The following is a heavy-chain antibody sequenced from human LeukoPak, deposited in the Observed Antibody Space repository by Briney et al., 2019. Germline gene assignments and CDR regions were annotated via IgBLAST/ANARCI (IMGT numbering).Heavy chain of an antibody. J-gene: IGHJ4*02. Sequence: GGSLRLSCAASGFTFSSYAMHWVRQAPGKGLEWVAVIWSDTTNKYYADSVKGRFTISRDNSKNTLYLQVSSLRAEDTAMYYCARDRLTTVTTFHFDYWGQGTLVTVSS. D-gene: IGHD4-17*01. CDR3: ARDRLTTVTTFHFDY. CDR2: IWSDTTNK. V-gene: IGHV3-33*01. CDR1: GFTFSSYA.